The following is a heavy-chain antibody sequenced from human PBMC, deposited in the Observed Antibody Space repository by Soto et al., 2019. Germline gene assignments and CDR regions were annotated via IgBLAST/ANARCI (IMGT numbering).Heavy chain of an antibody. Sequence: GGSLRLSCAASGFTFSIYAMSWVRQAPGKGLEWVSTISTSGGNTYYADSVKGRFTISRDRSKSTLYLQMSSLRAEDTAVYYCVKAGYYNDRSGYYYFDYWGQGTLVTVSS. J-gene: IGHJ4*02. CDR1: GFTFSIYA. CDR2: ISTSGGNT. V-gene: IGHV3-23*01. D-gene: IGHD3-22*01. CDR3: VKAGYYNDRSGYYYFDY.